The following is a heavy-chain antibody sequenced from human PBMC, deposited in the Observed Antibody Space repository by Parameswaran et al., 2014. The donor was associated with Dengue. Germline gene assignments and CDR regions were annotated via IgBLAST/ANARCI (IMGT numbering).Heavy chain of an antibody. CDR2: ISYDGSNK. D-gene: IGHD4-23*01. CDR3: ARDYGGNFGAYYYYYMDV. J-gene: IGHJ6*03. V-gene: IGHV3-30-3*01. Sequence: WIRQPPGKGLEWVAVISYDGSNKYYADSVKGRFTISRDNSKNTLYLQMNSLRAEDTAVYYCARDYGGNFGAYYYYYMDVWGKGTTVTVSS.